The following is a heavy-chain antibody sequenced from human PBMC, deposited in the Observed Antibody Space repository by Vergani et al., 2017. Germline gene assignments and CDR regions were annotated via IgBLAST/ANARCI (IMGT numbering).Heavy chain of an antibody. J-gene: IGHJ5*02. V-gene: IGHV4-39*01. CDR3: ARHSTVEWLVKLGWIVP. CDR2: IYYSGST. D-gene: IGHD6-19*01. CDR1: GASIRSSNYY. Sequence: QLQLQESGPGLVKPSATLSLTCSVSGASIRSSNYYWGWIRQPPGKGLEWIASIYYSGSTYYNPSLKRRVTISVDTSKNQFSLKLSSVTAADTAVYFCARHSTVEWLVKLGWIVPWGQGILVTVSS.